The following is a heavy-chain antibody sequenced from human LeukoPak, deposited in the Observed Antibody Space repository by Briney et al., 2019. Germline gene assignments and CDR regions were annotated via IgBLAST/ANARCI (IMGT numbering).Heavy chain of an antibody. Sequence: SETLSLTCTVSGGSISSSSYYWGWIRQPPGRGLEWIGSIYYIGSTYYNPSLKSRVTISADTSKNQFSLKLSSVTAADTAVYYCACIAAAGTLDPWGQGTLVTVSS. V-gene: IGHV4-39*01. CDR1: GGSISSSSYY. CDR2: IYYIGST. CDR3: ACIAAAGTLDP. J-gene: IGHJ5*02. D-gene: IGHD6-13*01.